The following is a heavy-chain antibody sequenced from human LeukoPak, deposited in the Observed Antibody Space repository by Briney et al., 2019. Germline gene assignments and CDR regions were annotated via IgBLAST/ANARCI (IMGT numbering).Heavy chain of an antibody. D-gene: IGHD2-15*01. CDR3: ATHAFIGYYYAIDV. J-gene: IGHJ6*02. Sequence: SETLSLTCSVSGVSISTYYCSWIRQPPGKGLEWIGSSYYSGSTNYNPSLKSRVTISVDTSKNQFSLKLTSVTAADTGVYYCATHAFIGYYYAIDVWGQGTTVTVSS. V-gene: IGHV4-59*08. CDR2: SYYSGST. CDR1: GVSISTYY.